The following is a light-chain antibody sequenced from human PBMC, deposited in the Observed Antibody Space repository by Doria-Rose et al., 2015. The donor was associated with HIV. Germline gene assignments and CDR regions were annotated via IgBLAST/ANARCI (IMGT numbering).Light chain of an antibody. CDR3: QQYYSGYT. Sequence: EIVMTQSPDSLAVSLGERATINCKSSQSVLYSSNNKNYLAWYQHKPGQPPKLLIYWASTRESGVPDRFSGSGSGTDLTLTISSLQAEDVAVYYCQQYYSGYTFGQGTKLEIK. CDR1: QSVLYSSNNKNY. J-gene: IGKJ2*01. CDR2: WAS. V-gene: IGKV4-1*01.